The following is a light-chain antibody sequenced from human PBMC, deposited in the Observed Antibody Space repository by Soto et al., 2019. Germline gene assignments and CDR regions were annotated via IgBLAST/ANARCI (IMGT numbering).Light chain of an antibody. V-gene: IGKV1-5*01. J-gene: IGKJ1*01. CDR1: QSISSW. CDR3: QQYNSYWWT. Sequence: DIQMTQSPSTLSASVGDRVTITCRASQSISSWLAWDQQKPGKAPKLLIYDASSLESGVPSRFSGSGSGTEFTLTNSSLQPDDFATYYCQQYNSYWWTFGQGTKVEIK. CDR2: DAS.